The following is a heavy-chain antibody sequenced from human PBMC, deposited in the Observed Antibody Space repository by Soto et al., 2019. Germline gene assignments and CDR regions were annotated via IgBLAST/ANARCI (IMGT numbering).Heavy chain of an antibody. CDR3: ARGLITSTHRGIDY. J-gene: IGHJ4*02. CDR1: GFTFSSYG. CDR2: IWYGGSNK. Sequence: QVQLVESGGGVVQPGRSLRLSCAASGFTFSSYGMHWVRQAPGKGLEWVAVIWYGGSNKYYTDSVKGRFTISRDNSRNTLYLQMNSLSAEDTAVYYCARGLITSTHRGIDYWGQGTLVTVSS. D-gene: IGHD3-16*01. V-gene: IGHV3-33*01.